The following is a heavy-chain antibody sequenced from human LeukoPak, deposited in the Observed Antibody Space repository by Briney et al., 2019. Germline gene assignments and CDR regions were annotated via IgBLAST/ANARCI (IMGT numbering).Heavy chain of an antibody. CDR1: GFTISSYA. Sequence: GGSLRLSCAASGFTISSYAMSWVPQAPGKGLEWGSAISGSGGSTYYADSVKGRFTISRDNSNTALYMQMNMLRAAETAVYYCAKSGSSGYYFDYWGQGTLVTVSS. CDR3: AKSGSSGYYFDY. V-gene: IGHV3-23*01. J-gene: IGHJ4*02. D-gene: IGHD3-22*01. CDR2: ISGSGGST.